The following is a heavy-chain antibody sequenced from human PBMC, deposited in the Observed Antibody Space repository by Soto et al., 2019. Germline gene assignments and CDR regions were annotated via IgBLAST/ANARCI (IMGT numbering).Heavy chain of an antibody. J-gene: IGHJ6*02. D-gene: IGHD6-13*01. CDR2: ISYDGSNK. Sequence: GGSLRLSCAASGFTFSSYGMHWVRQAPGKGLEWVAVISYDGSNKYYADSVKGRFTISRDNSKNTLYLQMNSLRAEDTAVYYCAASDPSSWYPDYYYYYGMDVWGQGTTDTVSS. V-gene: IGHV3-30*03. CDR1: GFTFSSYG. CDR3: AASDPSSWYPDYYYYYGMDV.